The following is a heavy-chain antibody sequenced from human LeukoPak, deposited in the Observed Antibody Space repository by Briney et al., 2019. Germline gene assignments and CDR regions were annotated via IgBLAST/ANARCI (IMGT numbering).Heavy chain of an antibody. CDR1: GYSFTNYW. Sequence: GESLKISCKGSGYSFTNYWIGWVRQMPGKGLEWMGIIYPGDSDTRYSPSFQGQVNISVDKSISTAYLQWGSLKASDTAMYYCATTHYFGSGTYGGWFDPWGQGTLVTVSS. CDR3: ATTHYFGSGTYGGWFDP. D-gene: IGHD3-10*01. J-gene: IGHJ5*02. CDR2: IYPGDSDT. V-gene: IGHV5-51*01.